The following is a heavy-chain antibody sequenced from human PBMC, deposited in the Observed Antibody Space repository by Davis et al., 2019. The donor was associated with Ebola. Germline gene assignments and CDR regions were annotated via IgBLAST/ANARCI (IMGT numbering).Heavy chain of an antibody. J-gene: IGHJ5*02. CDR1: GFTFSYYD. CDR3: ARANSGCTGGGCFSGHWFDP. D-gene: IGHD2-15*01. CDR2: IGTIGGDT. V-gene: IGHV3-13*01. Sequence: GESLKISCAASGFTFSYYDMQWVRQAAGKGLEWVSGIGTIGGDTHYADSVKGRFTISRDDAKHSLYLQMDSLRAGDTAIYYCARANSGCTGGGCFSGHWFDPWGQGTLVTVSS.